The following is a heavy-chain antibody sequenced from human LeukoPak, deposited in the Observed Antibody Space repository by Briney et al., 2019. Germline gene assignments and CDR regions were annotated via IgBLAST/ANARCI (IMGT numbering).Heavy chain of an antibody. D-gene: IGHD3-3*01. CDR2: IYYSGST. J-gene: IGHJ4*02. V-gene: IGHV4-39*01. Sequence: SETLSLTCTVSGGSISSSSYYWGWIRQPPGKGLEWIGSIYYSGSTYYNPSLKSRVTISVDTSKNQFSLKLSSVTAADTAVYYCARQSYDFWSGYYPLDYWGQGTLVTVSS. CDR1: GGSISSSSYY. CDR3: ARQSYDFWSGYYPLDY.